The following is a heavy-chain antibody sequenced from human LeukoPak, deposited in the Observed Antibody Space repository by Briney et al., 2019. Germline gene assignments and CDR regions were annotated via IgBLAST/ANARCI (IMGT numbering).Heavy chain of an antibody. D-gene: IGHD1-26*01. J-gene: IGHJ4*02. Sequence: GGSLRLSCAASGFTFSDSAVHWVRQASGKGLEWVGRIRSKPQSYATAYDESLKGRFTISRDDSKNTAYLQMSSLKIEDTAVYYCTRVGPSTVVDYWGQGTQVTVSS. CDR3: TRVGPSTVVDY. CDR2: IRSKPQSYAT. V-gene: IGHV3-73*01. CDR1: GFTFSDSA.